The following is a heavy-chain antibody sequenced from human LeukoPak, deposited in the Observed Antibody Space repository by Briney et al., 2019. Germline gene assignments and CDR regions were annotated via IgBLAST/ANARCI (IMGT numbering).Heavy chain of an antibody. V-gene: IGHV3-48*03. Sequence: GGCLRLFCAASGFTFSSYEMNWVRQAPGKGLEWVSYISSSGSTIYYADSVKGRFTISRDNAKNSLYMQMNSLRAEDTSIYYCTMELQYYYASSGYHTSWGGGGPVSASS. CDR2: ISSSGSTI. J-gene: IGHJ5*02. CDR3: TMELQYYYASSGYHTS. CDR1: GFTFSSYE. D-gene: IGHD3-22*01.